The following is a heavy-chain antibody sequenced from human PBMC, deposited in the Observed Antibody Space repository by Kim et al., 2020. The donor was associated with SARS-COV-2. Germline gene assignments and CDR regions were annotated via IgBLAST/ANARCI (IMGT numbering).Heavy chain of an antibody. CDR3: AGGSGWYFDY. CDR1: GCTFSSYP. Sequence: SVKVSCKASGCTFSSYPISWVRQAPGQGLEWMGGIITSFGTANYAQNFQGRVTITADEATSTAYMELSSLRSEDTAVYYCAGGSGWYFDYWGQGTLVTVSS. V-gene: IGHV1-69*13. D-gene: IGHD6-19*01. J-gene: IGHJ4*02. CDR2: IITSFGTA.